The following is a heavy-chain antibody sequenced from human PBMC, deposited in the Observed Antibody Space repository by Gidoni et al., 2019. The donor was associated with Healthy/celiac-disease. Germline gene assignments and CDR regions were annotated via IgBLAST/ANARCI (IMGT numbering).Heavy chain of an antibody. J-gene: IGHJ6*02. CDR3: AKDIAAAGCMDV. CDR2: ISGSGGTT. V-gene: IGHV3-23*01. CDR1: AFTFSSYA. Sequence: EVLLLESGGGLVQPGGSLRLLWSAAAFTFSSYAMAWVRQAPGKGLEWVSGISGSGGTTYYADSVKGRFTISRDNSKNTLYLQMNSLRAEDTAVYYCAKDIAAAGCMDVWGQGTTVTVSS. D-gene: IGHD6-13*01.